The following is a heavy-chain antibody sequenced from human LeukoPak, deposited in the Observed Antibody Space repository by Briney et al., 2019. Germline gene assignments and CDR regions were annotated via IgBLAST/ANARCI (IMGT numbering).Heavy chain of an antibody. D-gene: IGHD2-15*01. V-gene: IGHV3-21*01. Sequence: GSLRLSCAASGFTFSSYTMNWVRQAPGKGLEWDSSISSSSDYIYYADSVKGLFTFSRDHAKNSLLLHMNSRNARDTAVYYCARDKTPGLHWGQGTLVTVSS. CDR3: ARDKTPGLH. CDR1: GFTFSSYT. CDR2: ISSSSDYI. J-gene: IGHJ4*02.